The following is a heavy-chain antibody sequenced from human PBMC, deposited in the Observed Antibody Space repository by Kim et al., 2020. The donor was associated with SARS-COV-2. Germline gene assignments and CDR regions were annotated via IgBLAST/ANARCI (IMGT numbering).Heavy chain of an antibody. V-gene: IGHV3-48*02. CDR2: ISSSSTI. Sequence: GGSLRLSCAASGFTFSSYSMNWVRQAPGKGLEWVSYISSSSTIYYADSVKGRFTISRDNAKNSLYLQMNSLRDEDTAVYYCARLGGGDPTEFDYWGQGTLVTVSP. CDR1: GFTFSSYS. CDR3: ARLGGGDPTEFDY. J-gene: IGHJ4*02. D-gene: IGHD4-17*01.